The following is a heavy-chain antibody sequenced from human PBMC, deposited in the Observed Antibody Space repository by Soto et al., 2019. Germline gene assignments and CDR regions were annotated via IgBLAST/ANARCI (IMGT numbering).Heavy chain of an antibody. CDR3: ARYSTDYDILTGYYVDAFDI. Sequence: ASVKGSCKASGYSITSYDINWVRQATGQGLEWMGWMNPNSGNTGYAQKFQGRVTMTRNTSISTAYMELSSLRSEDTAVYYCARYSTDYDILTGYYVDAFDIWGQGTMVTVSS. V-gene: IGHV1-8*01. D-gene: IGHD3-9*01. CDR2: MNPNSGNT. J-gene: IGHJ3*02. CDR1: GYSITSYD.